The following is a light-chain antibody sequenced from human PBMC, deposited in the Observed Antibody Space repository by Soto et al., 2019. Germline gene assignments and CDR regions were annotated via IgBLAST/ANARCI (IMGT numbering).Light chain of an antibody. CDR2: DVS. V-gene: IGLV2-14*03. Sequence: QSVLTQPASVSGSPGQSITISCTGTSSDVGGYNYVSWYQQYPGKDPKVMIYDVSNRRSGVSDRFFGSKSGNTASLTISGLQTEDEADYYCSSFTSGNTVVLGGGTKLTVL. J-gene: IGLJ2*01. CDR3: SSFTSGNTVV. CDR1: SSDVGGYNY.